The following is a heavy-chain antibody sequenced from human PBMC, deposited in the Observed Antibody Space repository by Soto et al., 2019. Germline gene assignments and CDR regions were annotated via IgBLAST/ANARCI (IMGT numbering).Heavy chain of an antibody. CDR3: ASQPLEIGWYFDY. Sequence: QVQLVESGGGVVQPGRSLRLSCAASGFTFSSYGMHWVRQAPGKGLEWVAVISYDGSNKYYADSVKGRFTISRDNSKNTLYLQMNSLRAEDTAVYYCASQPLEIGWYFDYWGQGTLVTVSS. CDR2: ISYDGSNK. V-gene: IGHV3-30*03. CDR1: GFTFSSYG. J-gene: IGHJ4*02.